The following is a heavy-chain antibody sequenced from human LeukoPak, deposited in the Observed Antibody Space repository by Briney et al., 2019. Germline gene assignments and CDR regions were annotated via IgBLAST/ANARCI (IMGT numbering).Heavy chain of an antibody. CDR3: ARPRASCGGDCFSGYFDL. CDR2: TTGSSIYK. Sequence: GGSLRLSCAASGFTFSNYNMNWVRQAPGKGLEWVSSTTGSSIYKYYADSVKGRFTISRDNAKNSLYLQINSLSAEDTAVYYCARPRASCGGDCFSGYFDLWGRGTLVTVSS. D-gene: IGHD2-21*02. CDR1: GFTFSNYN. J-gene: IGHJ2*01. V-gene: IGHV3-21*01.